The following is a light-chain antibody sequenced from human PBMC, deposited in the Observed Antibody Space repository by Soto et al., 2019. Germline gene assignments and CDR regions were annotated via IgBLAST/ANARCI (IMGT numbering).Light chain of an antibody. CDR1: QSVSSN. V-gene: IGKV3-15*01. CDR2: GAS. CDR3: QQYNNWPPKFT. J-gene: IGKJ3*01. Sequence: EIVMTQSPATLSVSPGERATLSCRASQSVSSNLAWYQQKPGQAPRLLIYGASTRATGIPARFSGSGSGTEFTLTISSLQSEDFEVYYCQQYNNWPPKFTFGPGPKVDIK.